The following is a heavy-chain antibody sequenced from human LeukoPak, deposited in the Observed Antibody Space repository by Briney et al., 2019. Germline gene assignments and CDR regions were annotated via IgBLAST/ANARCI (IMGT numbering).Heavy chain of an antibody. D-gene: IGHD3-22*01. CDR2: IYYSGST. J-gene: IGHJ6*02. CDR1: GGSTSSGGYY. Sequence: SETLSLTCTVSGGSTSSGGYYWSWIRQHPGKGLEWIGYIYYSGSTYYNPSLKSRVTISVDTSKNQFSLKLSSVTAADTAVYYCARAQDSSGYYYYYYYGMDVWGQGTTVTVSS. V-gene: IGHV4-31*03. CDR3: ARAQDSSGYYYYYYYGMDV.